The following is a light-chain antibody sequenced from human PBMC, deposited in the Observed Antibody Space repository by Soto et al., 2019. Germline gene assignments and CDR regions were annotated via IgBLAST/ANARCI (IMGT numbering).Light chain of an antibody. CDR3: QQADSFPYT. CDR2: STS. CDR1: QGISSF. J-gene: IGKJ3*01. V-gene: IGKV1-12*01. Sequence: DIQMTQSPSSVSASVGDRVTITCRASQGISSFLAWYQQKPGKAPKLLIYSTSSLQSGVPPRFSGSGSGTDFTLTISSLQPEDFATYYCQQADSFPYTFGPGTKVDIK.